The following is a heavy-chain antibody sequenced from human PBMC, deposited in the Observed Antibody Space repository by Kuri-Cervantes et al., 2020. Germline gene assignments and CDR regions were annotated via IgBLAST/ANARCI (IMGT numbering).Heavy chain of an antibody. CDR1: GFTFSSYS. J-gene: IGHJ6*02. CDR3: ARDTFGSYIVLNNYGMDV. Sequence: GGSLRLSCAASGFTFSSYSMNWVRQAPGKGLEWVSYISSSSSTIYYADSVKGRFTISRDNAKNSLYLQMNSLRDEDTAVYYCARDTFGSYIVLNNYGMDVWGQGTTVTVSS. D-gene: IGHD2-8*01. CDR2: ISSSSSTI. V-gene: IGHV3-48*02.